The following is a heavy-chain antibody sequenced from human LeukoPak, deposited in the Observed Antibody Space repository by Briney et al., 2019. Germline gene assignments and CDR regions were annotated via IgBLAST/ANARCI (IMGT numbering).Heavy chain of an antibody. J-gene: IGHJ6*04. V-gene: IGHV4-34*01. D-gene: IGHD2-2*01. CDR3: ARGLSRLGYCSSTSRRYYYYGMDV. CDR1: GGSFSGYY. Sequence: SETLSLTCAVYGGSFSGYYWSWIRQPPGKGLEWIGEINHSGSTNYNPSLKSRVTISVDTSKNQFSLKLSSVTAADTAVYYCARGLSRLGYCSSTSRRYYYYGMDVWGKGTTVTVSS. CDR2: INHSGST.